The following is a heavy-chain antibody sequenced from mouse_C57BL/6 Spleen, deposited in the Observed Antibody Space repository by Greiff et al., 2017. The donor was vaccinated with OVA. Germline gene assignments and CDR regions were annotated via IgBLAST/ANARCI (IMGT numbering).Heavy chain of an antibody. V-gene: IGHV3-6*01. CDR2: ISYDGSN. CDR1: GYSITSGYY. D-gene: IGHD4-1*01. CDR3: ARDWDCFDY. Sequence: VQLKESGPGLVKPSQSLSLTCSVTGYSITSGYYWNWIRQFPGNKLEWMGYISYDGSNNYNPSLKNRISITRDTSKNQFFLKLNSVTTEDTATYYCARDWDCFDYWGQGTTLTVSS. J-gene: IGHJ2*01.